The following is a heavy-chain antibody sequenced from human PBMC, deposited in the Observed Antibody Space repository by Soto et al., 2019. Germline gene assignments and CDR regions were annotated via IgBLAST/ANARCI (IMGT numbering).Heavy chain of an antibody. CDR3: VHSNAQIYYFYHGFDV. CDR2: IYRLDDT. V-gene: IGHV2-5*04. D-gene: IGHD2-15*01. CDR1: GFSLTTDMEG. Sequence: QITLKESGPTLVKATETLTLTCTFSGFSLTTDMEGVGWVRQPPGKALEWLALIYRLDDTRYSPSLRDRLTVTTDTSRNQVVLTMTNMDSLDTGTYYCVHSNAQIYYFYHGFDVWGQGTTVTVSS. J-gene: IGHJ6*02.